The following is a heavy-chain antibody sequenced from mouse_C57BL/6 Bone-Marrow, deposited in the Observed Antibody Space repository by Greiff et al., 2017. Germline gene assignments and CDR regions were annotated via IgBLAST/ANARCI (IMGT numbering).Heavy chain of an antibody. CDR1: GFPITSGYY. D-gene: IGHD2-1*01. V-gene: IGHV12-3*01. J-gene: IGHJ4*01. Sequence: ESGPGLVKPSQSLFLTCSITGFPITSGYYWIWIRQSPGKPLEWMGYITHSGETFYNPSLQSPISITRETSKNQFFLQLNSVTTEDTAMYYCAGSYGNYAMDYWGQGTSVTVSS. CDR3: AGSYGNYAMDY. CDR2: ITHSGET.